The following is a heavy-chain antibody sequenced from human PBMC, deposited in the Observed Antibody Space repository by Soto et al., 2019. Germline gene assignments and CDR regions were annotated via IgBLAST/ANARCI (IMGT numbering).Heavy chain of an antibody. CDR2: IKAGNGDT. CDR3: ARIGPNNRWYFAY. V-gene: IGHV1-3*01. D-gene: IGHD6-13*01. J-gene: IGHJ4*02. CDR1: GYTFTSYA. Sequence: ASVKVSWKASGYTFTSYAMHWVRQAPGQRLEWMGWIKAGNGDTKYSQNFQGRVTITRDTSARTAYMELSSLTSEDTAVYYCARIGPNNRWYFAYWGQGTLVTVSS.